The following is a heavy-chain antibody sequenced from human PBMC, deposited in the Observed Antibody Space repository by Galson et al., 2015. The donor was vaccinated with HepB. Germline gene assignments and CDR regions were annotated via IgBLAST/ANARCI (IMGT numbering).Heavy chain of an antibody. Sequence: LTCTVSGGSISSYYWSWIRQPPGKGLEWIGYIYYSGSTNYNPSLKSRVTISVDTSKKQFSLKLSSVTAADTAVYYCARCDTRDGYNYDWFDPWGQGTLVTVSS. J-gene: IGHJ5*02. CDR3: ARCDTRDGYNYDWFDP. CDR1: GGSISSYY. D-gene: IGHD5-24*01. V-gene: IGHV4-59*01. CDR2: IYYSGST.